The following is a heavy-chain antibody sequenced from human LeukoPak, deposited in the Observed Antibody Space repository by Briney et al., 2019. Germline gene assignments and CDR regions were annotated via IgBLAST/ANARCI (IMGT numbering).Heavy chain of an antibody. J-gene: IGHJ6*04. V-gene: IGHV3-48*03. CDR2: ISSSGSTI. Sequence: GGSLRLSCAASGFPFGSYAMTWVRQAPGKGLEWVSYISSSGSTIYYADSVKGRFTISRDNAKNSLYLQMNSLRAEDTAVYYCAELGITMIGGVWGKGTTVTISS. CDR3: AELGITMIGGV. D-gene: IGHD3-10*02. CDR1: GFPFGSYA.